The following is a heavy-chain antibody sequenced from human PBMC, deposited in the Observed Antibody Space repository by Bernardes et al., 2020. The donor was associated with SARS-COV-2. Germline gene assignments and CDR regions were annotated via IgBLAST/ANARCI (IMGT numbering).Heavy chain of an antibody. Sequence: SETLSLTCTVSGGSISSYYWSWIRQPPGKGLEWIGYIYYSGSTNYNPSLKSRVTISVDTSKNQFSLKLSSVTAADTAVYYCARQRFIAVAGTVWFDPWGQGTLVTVSS. V-gene: IGHV4-59*08. D-gene: IGHD6-19*01. CDR3: ARQRFIAVAGTVWFDP. CDR2: IYYSGST. J-gene: IGHJ5*02. CDR1: GGSISSYY.